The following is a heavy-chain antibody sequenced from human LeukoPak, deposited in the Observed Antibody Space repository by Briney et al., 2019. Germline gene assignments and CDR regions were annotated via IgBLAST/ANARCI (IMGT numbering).Heavy chain of an antibody. CDR3: ARALLWFGDPSHIDY. J-gene: IGHJ4*02. CDR1: GYTLTSYG. D-gene: IGHD3-10*01. CDR2: ITAYNDNT. Sequence: ASVKVSCKASGYTLTSYGISWVRHAPGQGLEWMGWITAYNDNTNYAQKLQGRVTMTTDTSTSTAYMELRSLRSDDTAVYYCARALLWFGDPSHIDYWGQGTLVTASS. V-gene: IGHV1-18*01.